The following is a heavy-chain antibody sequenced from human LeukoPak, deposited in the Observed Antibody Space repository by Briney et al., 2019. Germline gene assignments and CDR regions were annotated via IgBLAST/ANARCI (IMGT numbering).Heavy chain of an antibody. CDR3: ARTGGYEFGFDY. CDR2: IKQDGSEK. D-gene: IGHD5-12*01. V-gene: IGHV3-7*01. J-gene: IGHJ4*02. CDR1: GFAFSNYW. Sequence: GGSLRLSCAASGFAFSNYWMTWVRQAPGKGLEWVANIKQDGSEKYYVDSVKGRFTISRDNAKNSLDLQMNSLRAEDTAVYYCARTGGYEFGFDYWGQGILVTVSS.